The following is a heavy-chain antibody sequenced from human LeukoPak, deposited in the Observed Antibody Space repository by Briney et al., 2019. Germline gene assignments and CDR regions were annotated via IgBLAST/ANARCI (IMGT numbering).Heavy chain of an antibody. CDR3: TRDGGKSGNTAFDI. V-gene: IGHV3-72*01. CDR1: GFTLSDHM. J-gene: IGHJ3*02. Sequence: PGGSLRLSCTASGFTLSDHMIDWVRQAPGKGLEWVGRSRRKSMSYTTEYAASVKGRFTISRDDSKNSLHLQINSVKTEDTAIYFCTRDGGKSGNTAFDIWGQGTMVTVSS. CDR2: SRRKSMSYTT. D-gene: IGHD3-16*01.